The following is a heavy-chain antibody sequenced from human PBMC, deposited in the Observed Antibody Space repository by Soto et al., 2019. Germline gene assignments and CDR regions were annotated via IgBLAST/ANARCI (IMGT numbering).Heavy chain of an antibody. CDR3: ARDSWLVTEYYFDY. Sequence: PGGSLRFSCAASGFTFSSYGMHWVRQAPGKGLEWVAVIWYDGSNKYYADSVKGRFTISRDNSKNTLYLQMNSLRAEDTAVYYCARDSWLVTEYYFDYWGQGTLVTVSS. CDR2: IWYDGSNK. V-gene: IGHV3-33*01. CDR1: GFTFSSYG. D-gene: IGHD6-19*01. J-gene: IGHJ4*02.